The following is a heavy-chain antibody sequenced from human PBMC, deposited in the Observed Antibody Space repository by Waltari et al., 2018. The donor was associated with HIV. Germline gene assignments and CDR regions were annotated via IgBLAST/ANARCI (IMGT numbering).Heavy chain of an antibody. J-gene: IGHJ4*02. D-gene: IGHD4-17*01. CDR1: GFTVSSNY. CDR3: ATNEPDYGDFRFDY. V-gene: IGHV3-53*01. Sequence: EVQPVESGGGLIQPGGSLRLSCAASGFTVSSNYLSWVRQAPGKGLEWVSVIYSGGSTYYADSVKGRFTISRDNSKNTLYLQMNSLRAEDTAVYYCATNEPDYGDFRFDYWGQGTLVTVSS. CDR2: IYSGGST.